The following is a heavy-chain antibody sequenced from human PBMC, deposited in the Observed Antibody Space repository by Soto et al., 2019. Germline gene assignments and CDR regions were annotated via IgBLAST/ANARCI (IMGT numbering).Heavy chain of an antibody. CDR1: GGTVSCCA. D-gene: IGHD2-8*01. CDR2: IIPIFGTA. V-gene: IGHV1-69*12. Sequence: VQQVQSGAEVKKPGTSVKVSCKASGGTVSCCASSWVRQAPGQLFEWMGGIIPIFGTASYAQNVQGRVTITADESTSTVYMELSSLSSADTAVYYSARENTDIILMVYAGMDVWGQGTTVTVSS. J-gene: IGHJ6*02. CDR3: ARENTDIILMVYAGMDV.